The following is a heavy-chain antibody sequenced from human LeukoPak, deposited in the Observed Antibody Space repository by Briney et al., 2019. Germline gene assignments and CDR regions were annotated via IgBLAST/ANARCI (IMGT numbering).Heavy chain of an antibody. V-gene: IGHV3-53*01. CDR2: IYSGGST. Sequence: GGCLRLSCAASGFTVSSNYMSWVRQAPGKGLQWVSVIYSGGSTYYADSVKGRFTISRDNSKNTLYLQMNSLRAEDTAVYYCARGEGCSSSWFDHWGQGTLVTVSS. CDR1: GFTVSSNY. CDR3: ARGEGCSSSWFDH. D-gene: IGHD6-13*01. J-gene: IGHJ5*02.